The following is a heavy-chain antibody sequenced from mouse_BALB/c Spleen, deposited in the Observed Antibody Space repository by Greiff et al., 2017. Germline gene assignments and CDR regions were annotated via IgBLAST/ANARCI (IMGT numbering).Heavy chain of an antibody. V-gene: IGHV1-82*01. J-gene: IGHJ2*01. CDR3: AREGAYYYGYFDY. D-gene: IGHD1-1*01. CDR1: GYAFSSSW. CDR2: IYPGDGVT. Sequence: QVQLQQSGPELVKPGASVKISCKASGYAFSSSWMNWVKQRPGQGLEWIGRIYPGDGVTNYNGKFKGKATLTADKSSSTAYMQLSSLTSVDSAVYFCAREGAYYYGYFDYWGQGTTLTVSS.